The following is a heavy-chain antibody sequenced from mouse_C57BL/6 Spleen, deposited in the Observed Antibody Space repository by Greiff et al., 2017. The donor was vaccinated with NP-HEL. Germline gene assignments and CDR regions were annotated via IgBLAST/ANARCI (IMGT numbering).Heavy chain of an antibody. D-gene: IGHD1-1*01. CDR1: GYTFTSYW. CDR2: IYPSDSET. J-gene: IGHJ2*01. Sequence: QVQLQQPGAELVRPGSSVKLSCKASGYTFTSYWMDWVKQRPGQGLEWIGNIYPSDSETHYNQKFKDKATLTVDKSSSTAYMQLSSLTSEDSAVYYCARLLFDYGSSYNYWGQGTTLTVSS. CDR3: ARLLFDYGSSYNY. V-gene: IGHV1-61*01.